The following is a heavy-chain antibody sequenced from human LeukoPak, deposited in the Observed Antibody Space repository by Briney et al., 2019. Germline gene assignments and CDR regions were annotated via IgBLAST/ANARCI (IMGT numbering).Heavy chain of an antibody. J-gene: IGHJ5*02. D-gene: IGHD6-19*01. V-gene: IGHV3-23*01. CDR3: AKDELRVQWPSGWFDP. Sequence: PGGSLRLSCAASGFTFSSYAMSWVRQTPGKGLEWVSAISGSGGSTYYADSVKGRFTISRGSSKNTLYLQMDSLRVEDTAVYYCAKDELRVQWPSGWFDPWGQGTLVTVSS. CDR1: GFTFSSYA. CDR2: ISGSGGST.